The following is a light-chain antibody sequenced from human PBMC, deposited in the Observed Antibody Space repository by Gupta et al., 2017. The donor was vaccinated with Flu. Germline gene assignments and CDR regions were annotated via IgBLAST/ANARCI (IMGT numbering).Light chain of an antibody. CDR1: SSNIGARYD. Sequence: QSVLTQPPFVSGATGQKVPIPCTGRSSNIGARYDVHWYQQLPGTAPKLLIYGNSNRPSGVPDRFSGSKSGTSASLAITGLQAEDEADYYCQSYDSSLSGWVFGGGTKLTVL. V-gene: IGLV1-40*01. CDR2: GNS. J-gene: IGLJ3*02. CDR3: QSYDSSLSGWV.